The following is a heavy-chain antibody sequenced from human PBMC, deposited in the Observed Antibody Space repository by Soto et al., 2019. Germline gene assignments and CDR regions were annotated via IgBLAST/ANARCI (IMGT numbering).Heavy chain of an antibody. CDR1: GYTFTSYA. Sequence: ASVKVSCKASGYTFTSYAMHWVRQAPGQRLEWMGWINAGNGNTKYSQKFQGRVTITRDTSASTAYMELSSLRSEGTAVYYCARSPGYSYSDYWGQGTLVTVSS. CDR2: INAGNGNT. D-gene: IGHD5-18*01. J-gene: IGHJ4*02. CDR3: ARSPGYSYSDY. V-gene: IGHV1-3*01.